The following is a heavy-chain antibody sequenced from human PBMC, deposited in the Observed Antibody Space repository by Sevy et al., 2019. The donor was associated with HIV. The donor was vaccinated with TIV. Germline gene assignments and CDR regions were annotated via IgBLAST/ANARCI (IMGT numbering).Heavy chain of an antibody. D-gene: IGHD2-8*01. CDR2: LSFGCGKI. CDR3: AREGCTRPHDY. Sequence: GGSLRLSCAVSGFNFNIYSMTWVRQAPGKGLEWVSTLSFGCGKINYADSVKGRFIISRDDSKNTLYLQMNSLRAEDTAVYFCAREGCTRPHDYWGQGTLVTVSS. CDR1: GFNFNIYS. V-gene: IGHV3-23*01. J-gene: IGHJ4*02.